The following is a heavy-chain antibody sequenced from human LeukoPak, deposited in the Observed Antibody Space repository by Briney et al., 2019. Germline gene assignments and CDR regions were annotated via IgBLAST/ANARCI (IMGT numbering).Heavy chain of an antibody. CDR3: ATGGAKSAAMTY. Sequence: SETLSLTCTVSGGPISSYYWSWIRQPPGKGLEWIGYIYYRGSTNYNPSLKSRVTISVDTSKNQFSLKLSSVTAADTAVYYCATGGAKSAAMTYWGQGTLVTVSS. V-gene: IGHV4-59*01. CDR2: IYYRGST. D-gene: IGHD2-2*01. J-gene: IGHJ4*02. CDR1: GGPISSYY.